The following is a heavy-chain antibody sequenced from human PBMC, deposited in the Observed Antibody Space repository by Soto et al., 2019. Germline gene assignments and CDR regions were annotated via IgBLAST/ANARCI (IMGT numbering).Heavy chain of an antibody. CDR3: ARAGKSTMNYWFDP. V-gene: IGHV4-34*01. CDR2: INHSGST. D-gene: IGHD5-12*01. CDR1: GGSFSGYY. J-gene: IGHJ5*02. Sequence: KSSETLSLTCAVYGGSFSGYYWSWIRQPPGKGLERIGEINHSGSTNYNPSLKSRVTISVDTSKNQFSLKLSSVTAADTAVYYCARAGKSTMNYWFDPWGQGTLVTVSS.